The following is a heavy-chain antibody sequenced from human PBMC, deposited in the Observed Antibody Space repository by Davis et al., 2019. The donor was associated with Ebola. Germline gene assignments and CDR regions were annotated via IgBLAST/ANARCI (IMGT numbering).Heavy chain of an antibody. V-gene: IGHV4-30-4*01. D-gene: IGHD3-22*01. CDR2: IYYSGST. Sequence: SETLSLTCTVSGGSISSGDYYWSWIRQPPGKGLEWIGYIYYSGSTYYNPSLKSRVTISVDTSKNQFSLKLSSVTAADTAVYYCARHYYDSSGYYLNWFDPWGQGTLVTVSS. CDR1: GGSISSGDYY. J-gene: IGHJ5*02. CDR3: ARHYYDSSGYYLNWFDP.